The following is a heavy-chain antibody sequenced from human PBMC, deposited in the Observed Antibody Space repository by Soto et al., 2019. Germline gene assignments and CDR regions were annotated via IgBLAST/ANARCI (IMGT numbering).Heavy chain of an antibody. CDR3: ARSVGATPVRYFDY. Sequence: SETLSLTCAVYGGSFSGYYWSWIRQPPGKGLEWIGEINHSGSTNYNPSLKSRVTISVDTSKNQFSLKLSSVTAADTAVYYCARSVGATPVRYFDYWGQGTLVTVS. J-gene: IGHJ4*02. V-gene: IGHV4-34*01. CDR2: INHSGST. CDR1: GGSFSGYY. D-gene: IGHD1-26*01.